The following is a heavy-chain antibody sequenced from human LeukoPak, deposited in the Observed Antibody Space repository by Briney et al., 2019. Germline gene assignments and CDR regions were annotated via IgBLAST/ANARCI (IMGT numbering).Heavy chain of an antibody. J-gene: IGHJ6*02. Sequence: GGSLRLSCAASRFTFSSYSMNWVRQAPGKGLEWVSSISSSSSYIYYADSVKGRFTISRDNAKNSLYLQMNSLRAEDTAVYYCARDCSGGSCYPLLDRIQLWWYYGMDVWGQGTTVTVSS. V-gene: IGHV3-21*01. D-gene: IGHD2-15*01. CDR2: ISSSSSYI. CDR3: ARDCSGGSCYPLLDRIQLWWYYGMDV. CDR1: RFTFSSYS.